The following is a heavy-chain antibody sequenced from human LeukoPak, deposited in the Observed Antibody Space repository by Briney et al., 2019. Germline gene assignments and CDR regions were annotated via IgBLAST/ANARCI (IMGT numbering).Heavy chain of an antibody. CDR1: GGSISNYY. D-gene: IGHD3-10*01. V-gene: IGHV4-39*01. Sequence: PSETLSLTCTVSGGSISNYYWAWIRQSPGKGLEWIGSIYSSGLTYSHPSLKSRVTISLDTSKNQFSLILTSVTAADTATYYCASASAGFGDWGQGTLVTVSS. J-gene: IGHJ4*02. CDR3: ASASAGFGD. CDR2: IYSSGLT.